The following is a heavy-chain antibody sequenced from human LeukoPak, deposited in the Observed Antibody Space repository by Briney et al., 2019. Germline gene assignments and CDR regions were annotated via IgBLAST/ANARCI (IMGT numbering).Heavy chain of an antibody. V-gene: IGHV3-74*01. Sequence: PGGSLRLSCAASGFGFSAYWMHWVRQAPGKGLVWVSRINADGSRTTYADSVKGRFTISRDNAKNTLYLQMNGLTVEDTAVYYCVRLRRNSDRSYYYYYYDHWGQGILVTVSS. CDR1: GFGFSAYW. CDR2: INADGSRT. D-gene: IGHD3-22*01. CDR3: VRLRRNSDRSYYYYYYDH. J-gene: IGHJ4*02.